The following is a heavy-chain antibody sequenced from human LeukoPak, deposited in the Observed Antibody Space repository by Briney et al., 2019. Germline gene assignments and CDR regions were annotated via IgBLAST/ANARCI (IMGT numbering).Heavy chain of an antibody. CDR1: GFTFSSYG. CDR2: ISYDGSNK. CDR3: AKDLYYYGSGSLYSFDY. D-gene: IGHD3-10*01. Sequence: GGSLRLSCAASGFTFSSYGMHWVRQAPGKGLEWVAVISYDGSNKYYADSVKGRLTISRDNSKNTLYLQMNSLRAEDTAVYYCAKDLYYYGSGSLYSFDYWGQGTLVTVSS. V-gene: IGHV3-30*18. J-gene: IGHJ4*02.